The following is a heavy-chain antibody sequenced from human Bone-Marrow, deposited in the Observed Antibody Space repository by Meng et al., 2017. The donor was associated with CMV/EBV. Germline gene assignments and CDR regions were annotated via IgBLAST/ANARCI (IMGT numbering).Heavy chain of an antibody. V-gene: IGHV3-48*04. CDR2: ISSSGSTI. J-gene: IGHJ6*02. CDR1: GFTFTPYT. Sequence: GESLKISCVASGFTFTPYTMTWVRQAPGKGLEWVSYISSSGSTISYADSVKGRFTISRDNAKNSLYLQMNSLRAEDTAVYYCARVPEGSGWSYYYYGMDVWGQGTTVTVSS. CDR3: ARVPEGSGWSYYYYGMDV. D-gene: IGHD6-19*01.